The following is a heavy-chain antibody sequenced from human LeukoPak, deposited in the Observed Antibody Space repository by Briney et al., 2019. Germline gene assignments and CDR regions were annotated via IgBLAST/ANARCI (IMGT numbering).Heavy chain of an antibody. D-gene: IGHD5-18*01. J-gene: IGHJ4*02. CDR2: ISSSGSTI. CDR3: ARGGYSYGYTYFDY. V-gene: IGHV3-48*03. CDR1: GFTFSSYE. Sequence: GGSLRLSCAASGFTFSSYEMNWVRQAPGEGLEWVSYISSSGSTIYYADSVKGRFTISRDNAKNSLYLQMNSLRAEDTAVYYCARGGYSYGYTYFDYWGQGTLVTVSS.